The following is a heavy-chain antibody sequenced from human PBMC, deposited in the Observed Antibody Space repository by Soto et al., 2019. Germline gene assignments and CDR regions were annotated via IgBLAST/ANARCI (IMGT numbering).Heavy chain of an antibody. Sequence: EVQLVESGGGLVQPGGSLRLSCAASGFTFSHYWMYWVRQAPGKGLVWVSRINSDGSVSSYADSVKGRLTISRENVKNTLYLQMNSLRAEDTAVYYCARGDCFGGTCYSLAGAFYYYMDVWGTGTTVTVFS. CDR1: GFTFSHYW. D-gene: IGHD2-15*01. CDR3: ARGDCFGGTCYSLAGAFYYYMDV. J-gene: IGHJ6*03. CDR2: INSDGSVS. V-gene: IGHV3-74*01.